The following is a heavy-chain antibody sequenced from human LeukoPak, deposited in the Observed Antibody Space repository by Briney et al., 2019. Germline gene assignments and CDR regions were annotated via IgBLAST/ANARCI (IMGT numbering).Heavy chain of an antibody. CDR3: ARVAGVEVAPATSY. J-gene: IGHJ4*02. CDR1: GGSLNGHY. D-gene: IGHD2-15*01. Sequence: SETLSLTCAVYGGSLNGHYWSWIRQPPGKGLEWIGSVYHTGSTYSNPSLKSRVTISVDTSKNQFSLSLTSVTAADTAVYYCARVAGVEVAPATSYWGQGTLVTVSS. CDR2: VYHTGST. V-gene: IGHV4-34*01.